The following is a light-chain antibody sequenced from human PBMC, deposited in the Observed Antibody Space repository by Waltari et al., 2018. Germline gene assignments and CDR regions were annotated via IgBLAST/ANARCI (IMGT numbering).Light chain of an antibody. CDR1: NIGSYG. Sequence: SYVLTQPPSVSVAPGETARITCGGDNIGSYGVHWYQQKPGQAPVLVIFYDSDRPSGIPGRFSGSNSGNTATLTISRVEAGDEANYYCQVWHAAIDPGVFGTGTEVTV. J-gene: IGLJ1*01. CDR2: YDS. V-gene: IGLV3-21*04. CDR3: QVWHAAIDPGV.